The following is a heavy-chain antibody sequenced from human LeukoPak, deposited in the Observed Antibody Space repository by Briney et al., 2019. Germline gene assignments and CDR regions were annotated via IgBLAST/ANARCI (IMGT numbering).Heavy chain of an antibody. V-gene: IGHV4-39*01. CDR2: LYYSGST. Sequence: SETLSLTCTVPGDSINNRSYFWGWIRQPPGKGLEWIGTLYYSGSTYYNQFLKSRVTISVDTSKNQFSLKLSSVTAADTAIYYCALGCTSDNCYGGLDYWGQGTVVTVSS. CDR1: GDSINNRSYF. J-gene: IGHJ4*02. D-gene: IGHD2-15*01. CDR3: ALGCTSDNCYGGLDY.